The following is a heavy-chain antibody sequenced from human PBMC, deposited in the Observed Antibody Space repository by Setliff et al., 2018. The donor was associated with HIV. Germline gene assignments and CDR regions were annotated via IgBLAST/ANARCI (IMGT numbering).Heavy chain of an antibody. CDR1: GFTFSSYA. CDR2: ISYDGSNK. V-gene: IGHV3-30*04. CDR3: ARSTITMIVVVMAFDI. J-gene: IGHJ3*02. Sequence: PGGSLRLSCAASGFTFSSYAMHWVRQAPGKGLERVAVISYDGSNKYYADSVKGRFTISRDNSKNTLYLQMNSLRAEDTAVYYCARSTITMIVVVMAFDIWGQGTMVTVSS. D-gene: IGHD3-22*01.